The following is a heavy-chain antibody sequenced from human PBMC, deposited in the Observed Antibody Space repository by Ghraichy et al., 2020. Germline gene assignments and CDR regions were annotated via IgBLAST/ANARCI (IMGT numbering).Heavy chain of an antibody. V-gene: IGHV3-23*01. J-gene: IGHJ4*02. CDR2: ISDSGGST. Sequence: ESLNISCAASGFTFSNYAMTWVRQAPGKGLEWVSVISDSGGSTYYADSVGGRFTISRDNSKNTLYLQMNSLRAEDTAVYYCAKGRRGSCYSSIDYWGQGTLVTVSS. CDR1: GFTFSNYA. D-gene: IGHD2-15*01. CDR3: AKGRRGSCYSSIDY.